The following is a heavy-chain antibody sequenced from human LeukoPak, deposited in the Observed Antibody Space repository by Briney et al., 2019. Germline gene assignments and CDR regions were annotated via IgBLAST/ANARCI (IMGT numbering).Heavy chain of an antibody. Sequence: GGSLRLSCAASGFTFSSYAMTWVRQAPGKGLEWVSSIIGTGTTTYYADSVKGRFTISRDNSKSTLYLQMNSLRAEDTALYYCARDLRRLHDYWGQGTLVTVSS. D-gene: IGHD2-15*01. CDR2: IIGTGTTT. J-gene: IGHJ4*02. V-gene: IGHV3-23*01. CDR1: GFTFSSYA. CDR3: ARDLRRLHDY.